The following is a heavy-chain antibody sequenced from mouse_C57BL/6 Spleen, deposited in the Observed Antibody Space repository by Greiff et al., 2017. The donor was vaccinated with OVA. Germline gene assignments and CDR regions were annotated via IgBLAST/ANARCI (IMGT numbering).Heavy chain of an antibody. D-gene: IGHD1-1*01. J-gene: IGHJ1*03. CDR1: GYAFRSSW. Sequence: VQRVESGPELVKPGASVKISCKASGYAFRSSWMNWVKQRPGKGLEWIGRIYPGDGDHTNNGKFKGKATLTADKSSSTDYMQLSGLTSEDSAIYFCARGGGYYGSSYEGWDFGVRGTGATVSAAS. V-gene: IGHV1-82*01. CDR3: ARGGGYYGSSYEGWDFGV. CDR2: IYPGDGDH.